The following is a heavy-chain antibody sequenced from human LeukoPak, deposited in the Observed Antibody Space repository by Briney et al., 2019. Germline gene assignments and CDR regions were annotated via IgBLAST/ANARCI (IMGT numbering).Heavy chain of an antibody. Sequence: GGSLRLSCSASGFIFSNYNMNWVRQAPGKGLEWVSYISVSSSIIYYADSVKGRFTISRDNAKNSLYLQMNSLRDEDTAVYYCAREGSGYPDYWGQGTLVTVSS. CDR1: GFIFSNYN. CDR2: ISVSSSII. J-gene: IGHJ4*02. CDR3: AREGSGYPDY. D-gene: IGHD3-22*01. V-gene: IGHV3-48*02.